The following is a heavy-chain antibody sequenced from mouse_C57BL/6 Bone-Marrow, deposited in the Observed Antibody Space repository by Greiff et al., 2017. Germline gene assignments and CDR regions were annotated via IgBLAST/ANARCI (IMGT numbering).Heavy chain of an antibody. CDR3: ARSSYYGNCVD. V-gene: IGHV1-9*01. J-gene: IGHJ2*01. CDR2: ILPGSGST. Sequence: QVQLQQSGAELMKPGASVKLSCKATGYTFTDYWIEWVKQRPGLGLEWIGVILPGSGSTNYNEKFKGMATVTADTSSNTAYMQLSSLTTEDSAIYCCARSSYYGNCVDWGQGTTLTVSS. D-gene: IGHD2-10*01. CDR1: GYTFTDYW.